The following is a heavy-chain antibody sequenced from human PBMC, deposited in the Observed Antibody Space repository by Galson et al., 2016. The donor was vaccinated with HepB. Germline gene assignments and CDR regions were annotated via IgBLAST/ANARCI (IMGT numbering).Heavy chain of an antibody. CDR3: ARRKNYAPDY. CDR2: IYPGDADT. CDR1: GYSFTTYW. J-gene: IGHJ4*02. Sequence: AEVKKPGESLKISCKASGYSFTTYWIAWVSQAPGKGLERVGIIYPGDADTRYTPSFQGQVTISADRSISTAYLQWSRLKASDTAMYYCARRKNYAPDYWGQGTLVTVSS. D-gene: IGHD1-7*01. V-gene: IGHV5-51*01.